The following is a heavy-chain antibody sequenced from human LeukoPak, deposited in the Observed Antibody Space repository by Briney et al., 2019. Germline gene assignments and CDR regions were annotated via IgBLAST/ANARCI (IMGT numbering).Heavy chain of an antibody. CDR3: AREQGIRYYYYGMDV. Sequence: GASVKVSCKASGGTFISYAISWVRQAPGQGLEWMGGIIPIFGTANYAQKFQGRVTITADESTSTAYMELSSLRSEDTAVYYCAREQGIRYYYYGMDVWGQETTVTVSS. CDR1: GGTFISYA. V-gene: IGHV1-69*13. J-gene: IGHJ6*02. CDR2: IIPIFGTA.